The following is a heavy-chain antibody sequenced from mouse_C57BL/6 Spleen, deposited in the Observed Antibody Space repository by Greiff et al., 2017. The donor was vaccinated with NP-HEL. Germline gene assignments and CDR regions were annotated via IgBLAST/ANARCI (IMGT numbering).Heavy chain of an antibody. Sequence: EVQLQQSGPELVKPGASVKMSCKASGYTFTDYNMHWVKQSHGKSLEWIGYINPNNGGTSYNQKFKGKATLTVNKSSSTAYMELRSLTSADSAVYDVAMYYPWYLEVWGTGTRVTVSS. CDR3: AMYYPWYLEV. D-gene: IGHD1-1*02. V-gene: IGHV1-22*01. J-gene: IGHJ1*03. CDR1: GYTFTDYN. CDR2: INPNNGGT.